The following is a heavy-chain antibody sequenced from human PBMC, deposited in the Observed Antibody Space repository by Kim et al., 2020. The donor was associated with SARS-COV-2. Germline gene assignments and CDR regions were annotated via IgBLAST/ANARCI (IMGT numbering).Heavy chain of an antibody. J-gene: IGHJ5*02. Sequence: TDTRYSPSFQGQVTISADTSISTAYLQWSSLKASDTAIYYCARGWTFDPWGQGTLVTVSS. CDR2: TDT. CDR3: ARGWTFDP. V-gene: IGHV5-51*01. D-gene: IGHD2-15*01.